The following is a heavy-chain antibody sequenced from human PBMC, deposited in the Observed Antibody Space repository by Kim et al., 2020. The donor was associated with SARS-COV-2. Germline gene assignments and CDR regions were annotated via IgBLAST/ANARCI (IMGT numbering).Heavy chain of an antibody. CDR3: ARDRGYDFWSGPPRDFDY. D-gene: IGHD3-3*01. Sequence: ASVKVSCKASGYTFTSYGISWVRQAPGQGLEWMGWISAYNGNTNYAQKLQGRVTMTTDTSTSTAYMELRSLRSDDTAVYYCARDRGYDFWSGPPRDFDYWGQGTLVTVSS. CDR1: GYTFTSYG. CDR2: ISAYNGNT. V-gene: IGHV1-18*04. J-gene: IGHJ4*02.